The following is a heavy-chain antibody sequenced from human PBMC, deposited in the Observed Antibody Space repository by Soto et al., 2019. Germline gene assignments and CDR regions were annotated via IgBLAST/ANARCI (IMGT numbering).Heavy chain of an antibody. CDR3: AKVVGDTSSGDF. CDR2: ISASGSNT. CDR1: GFSFSTYA. D-gene: IGHD2-21*02. Sequence: PGESLKISCAASGFSFSTYAMSWVRQAPGKGLEWVSAISASGSNTYHADSVKGRFTISRDNSKNTLYLQMNSLRAEDTAVYYCAKVVGDTSSGDFWGQGMLVTVSS. J-gene: IGHJ4*02. V-gene: IGHV3-23*01.